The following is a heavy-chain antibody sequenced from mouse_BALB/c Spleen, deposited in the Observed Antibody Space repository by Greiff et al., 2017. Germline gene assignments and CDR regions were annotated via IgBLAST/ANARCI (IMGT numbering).Heavy chain of an antibody. J-gene: IGHJ4*01. V-gene: IGHV1-31*01. CDR1: GYSFTGYY. CDR2: INPYNGAT. CDR3: ARGVYYDYAYAMDY. Sequence: VQLQQSGPELVKPGASVKISCKASGYSFTGYYMHWVKQSHVKSLEWIGRINPYNGATSYNQNFKDKASLTVDKSSSPAYMELHSLTSEDSAVYYCARGVYYDYAYAMDYWGQGTSVTGSS. D-gene: IGHD2-4*01.